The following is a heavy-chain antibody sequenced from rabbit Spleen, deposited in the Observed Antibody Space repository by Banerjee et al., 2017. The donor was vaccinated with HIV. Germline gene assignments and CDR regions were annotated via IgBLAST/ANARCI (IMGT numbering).Heavy chain of an antibody. J-gene: IGHJ4*01. Sequence: QQLVESGGGLVKPGASLTLTCKASGVSFSSGYDMCWVRQAPGKGLEWIACIYTGNSKPYYESCAKGRFTISKTSSTTVTLQLTSLTVADAATYFCARGSATMTMVIIRFYLSLWGAGTLVTVS. CDR2: IYTGNSKP. CDR3: ARGSATMTMVIIRFYLSL. CDR1: GVSFSSGYD. D-gene: IGHD2-1*01. V-gene: IGHV1S40*01.